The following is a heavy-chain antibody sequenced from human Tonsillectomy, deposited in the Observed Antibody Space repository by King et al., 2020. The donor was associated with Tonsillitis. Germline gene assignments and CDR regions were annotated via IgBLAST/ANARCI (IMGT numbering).Heavy chain of an antibody. V-gene: IGHV3-33*01. CDR2: IWYDGSNK. J-gene: IGHJ3*02. CDR3: ARSEIVVVMNDAFDI. CDR1: GFTFSSYG. Sequence: VQLVESGGGVVQPGRSLRLSCAASGFTFSSYGMHWVRQAPGKGLEWVAVIWYDGSNKYYADSVKGRFTTSRDNSKNTLYLQMNSLRAEDTAVYYGARSEIVVVMNDAFDIWGQGTMVTVSS. D-gene: IGHD3-22*01.